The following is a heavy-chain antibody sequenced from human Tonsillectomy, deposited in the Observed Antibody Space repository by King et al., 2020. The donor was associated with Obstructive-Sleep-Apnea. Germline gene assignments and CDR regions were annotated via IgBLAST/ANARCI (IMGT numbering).Heavy chain of an antibody. D-gene: IGHD3-10*01. CDR1: GYTFTGYY. CDR2: ISPNSGAT. J-gene: IGHJ4*02. Sequence: VQLVESGAEVKKPGASVKVSCKASGYTFTGYYIHWVRQAPGQGLEWMGWISPNSGATKYAQKFQDRVTMTRDTSINTAYMDVSRLRSDDTAIYYCARDMSAYDSTSPAYWGQGTLVTVSS. CDR3: ARDMSAYDSTSPAY. V-gene: IGHV1-2*02.